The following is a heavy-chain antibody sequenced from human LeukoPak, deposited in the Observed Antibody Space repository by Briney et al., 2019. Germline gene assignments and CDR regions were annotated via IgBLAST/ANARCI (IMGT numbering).Heavy chain of an antibody. CDR3: ARLDYGGNLEFDY. V-gene: IGHV1-18*01. J-gene: IGHJ4*02. CDR2: ISPYNGNT. Sequence: ASVEVSCKASGYTFKSYGLAWVRQAPGQGLEWMGWISPYNGNTNYAQKFQDRVTMTTDTSTNTAHMEVRSLRSEDTAVYYCARLDYGGNLEFDYWGQGTLVTVSS. CDR1: GYTFKSYG. D-gene: IGHD4-23*01.